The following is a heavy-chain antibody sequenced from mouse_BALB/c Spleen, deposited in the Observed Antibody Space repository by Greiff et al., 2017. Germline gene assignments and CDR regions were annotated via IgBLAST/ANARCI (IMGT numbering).Heavy chain of an antibody. Sequence: VQLKQSGGGLVQPGGSRKLSCAASGFTFSSFGMHWVRQAPEKGLEWVAYISSGSSTIYYADTVKGRFTISRDNPKNTLFLQMTSLRSEDTAMYYCARGELLRLPSWFAYWGQGTLVTVSA. D-gene: IGHD1-2*01. CDR2: ISSGSSTI. V-gene: IGHV5-17*02. CDR1: GFTFSSFG. J-gene: IGHJ3*01. CDR3: ARGELLRLPSWFAY.